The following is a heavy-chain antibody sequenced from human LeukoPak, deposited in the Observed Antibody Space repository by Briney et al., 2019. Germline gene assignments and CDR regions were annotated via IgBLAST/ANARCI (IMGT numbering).Heavy chain of an antibody. CDR1: GGSVSSGSYY. CDR3: ARREVAGTKHFDY. CDR2: IYYSGST. Sequence: PSATLSLTCTVSGGSVSSGSYYWSWIRPPPGKGLEWIGYIYYSGSTNYNPSLKSRVTISVDTSKNQFSLKLSSVTAADTAVYYCARREVAGTKHFDYWGQGTLVTVSS. J-gene: IGHJ4*02. V-gene: IGHV4-61*01. D-gene: IGHD6-19*01.